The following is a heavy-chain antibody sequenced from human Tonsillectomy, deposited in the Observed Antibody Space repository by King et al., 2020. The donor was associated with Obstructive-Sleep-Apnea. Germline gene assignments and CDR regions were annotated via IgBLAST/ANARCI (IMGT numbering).Heavy chain of an antibody. CDR3: ARNGDFRDYDILTGYSYGMDV. Sequence: LQLQESGPGLVKPSETLSLTCTVSGGSISSSSYYWGWIRQPPGKGLEWIGIVYYSGSTYYNPSLKSRVTISVDTSKNHFSLKLSSVTAADTAVYYCARNGDFRDYDILTGYSYGMDVWGQGTTVTVSS. CDR2: VYYSGST. CDR1: GGSISSSSYY. D-gene: IGHD3-9*01. J-gene: IGHJ6*02. V-gene: IGHV4-39*07.